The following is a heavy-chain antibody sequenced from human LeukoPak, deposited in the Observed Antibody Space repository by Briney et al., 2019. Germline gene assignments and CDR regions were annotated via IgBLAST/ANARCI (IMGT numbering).Heavy chain of an antibody. Sequence: PSETLSLTCTVSGDSISSYYWSWIRQPPGKGLEWMGYINYSGNTNYGPSLKSRVTISVDTSKNQFSLRLTSVTAADTAVYYCAREGRQDYVYFDCWGQGTLVTVSS. CDR2: INYSGNT. CDR1: GDSISSYY. V-gene: IGHV4-59*01. J-gene: IGHJ4*02. D-gene: IGHD4-17*01. CDR3: AREGRQDYVYFDC.